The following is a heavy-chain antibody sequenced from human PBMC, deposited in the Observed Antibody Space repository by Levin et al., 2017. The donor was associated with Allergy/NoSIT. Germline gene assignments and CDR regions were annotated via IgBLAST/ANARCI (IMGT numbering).Heavy chain of an antibody. Sequence: SQTLSLTCTVSGGSISSYYWSWIRQPPGKGLEWIGYIYYSGSTNYSPSLKSRVTISVDTSKNQFSLKLSSVTAADTAVYYCARVGEGTTGYYGMDVWGQGTTVTVSS. J-gene: IGHJ6*02. CDR3: ARVGEGTTGYYGMDV. D-gene: IGHD1-7*01. CDR2: IYYSGST. CDR1: GGSISSYY. V-gene: IGHV4-59*01.